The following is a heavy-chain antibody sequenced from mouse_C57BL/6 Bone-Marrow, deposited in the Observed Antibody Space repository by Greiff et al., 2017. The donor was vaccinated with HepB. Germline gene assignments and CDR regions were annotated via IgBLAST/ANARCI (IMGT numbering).Heavy chain of an antibody. J-gene: IGHJ4*01. CDR3: ARERDGLRRGYYAMDY. D-gene: IGHD2-4*01. CDR1: GYTFTSYW. Sequence: QVQLQQPGAELVKPGASVKLSCKASGYTFTSYWMHWVKQRPGQGLEWIGMIHPNSGSTNYNEKFKSKATLTVDKSSSTAYMQLSSLTSEDSAVYYRARERDGLRRGYYAMDYWGQGTSVTVSS. V-gene: IGHV1-64*01. CDR2: IHPNSGST.